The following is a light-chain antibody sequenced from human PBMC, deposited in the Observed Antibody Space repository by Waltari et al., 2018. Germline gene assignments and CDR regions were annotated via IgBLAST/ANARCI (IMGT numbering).Light chain of an antibody. Sequence: QSVLTQPPSVSGAPGQEVTISCPGSSPNIGAGYAVHWYQQLPETAPKLLIYNNLERPSGVPDRFSASKSDTSASLAITGLQADDEAHSYCQAYDSSLSGSVFGGGTKLTVL. V-gene: IGLV1-40*01. CDR2: NNL. J-gene: IGLJ3*02. CDR3: QAYDSSLSGSV. CDR1: SPNIGAGYA.